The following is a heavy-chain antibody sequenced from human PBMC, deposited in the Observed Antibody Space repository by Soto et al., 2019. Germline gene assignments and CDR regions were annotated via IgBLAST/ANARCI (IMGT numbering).Heavy chain of an antibody. Sequence: QVQLQESGPGLLRPSETLSLTCTVSSDSLSSYYWIWIRPSQGKGLEWIGYTDYSGTTNYNPSLKSRVTISGDTYKNQYSLRLSSVPDADTAVYYCARAVGDPLNYRDNWGQGTLVTVSS. D-gene: IGHD6-19*01. CDR1: SDSLSSYY. CDR2: TDYSGTT. V-gene: IGHV4-59*08. CDR3: ARAVGDPLNYRDN. J-gene: IGHJ4*02.